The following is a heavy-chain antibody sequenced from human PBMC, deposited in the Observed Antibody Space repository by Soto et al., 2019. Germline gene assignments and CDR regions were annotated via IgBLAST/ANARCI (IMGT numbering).Heavy chain of an antibody. J-gene: IGHJ4*02. Sequence: GGSLRLSCAASGFTFSSYGMHWVRQAPGKGLEWVAVIWYDGSNKYYADSVKGRFTISRDNSKNTLYLQMNSLRAEDTAVYYCARSPRPRYCSSTSCSHQYYFDYWGQGTLVTVSS. CDR1: GFTFSSYG. D-gene: IGHD2-2*01. CDR3: ARSPRPRYCSSTSCSHQYYFDY. CDR2: IWYDGSNK. V-gene: IGHV3-33*01.